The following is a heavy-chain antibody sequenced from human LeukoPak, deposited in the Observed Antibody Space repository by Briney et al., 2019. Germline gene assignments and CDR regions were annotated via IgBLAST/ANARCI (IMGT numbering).Heavy chain of an antibody. CDR1: GDSISSYY. CDR2: IYYSGST. CDR3: ARESLSDYYGSGSFSS. V-gene: IGHV4-59*01. J-gene: IGHJ5*02. D-gene: IGHD3-10*01. Sequence: SETLSLTCTVSGDSISSYYWSWIRQPPGRGPEWIGHIYYSGSTDYNPSLKSRVGILLDTSKNQVSLKLSSVTAADTAVYYCARESLSDYYGSGSFSSWRQGTLVTVSS.